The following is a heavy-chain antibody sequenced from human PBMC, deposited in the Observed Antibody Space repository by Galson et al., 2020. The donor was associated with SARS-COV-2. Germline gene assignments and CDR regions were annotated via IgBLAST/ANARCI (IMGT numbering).Heavy chain of an antibody. CDR3: ARAEEGIVVVPAAIGRDYYYYMDV. CDR2: INTNTGNP. CDR1: GYTFTSYA. J-gene: IGHJ6*03. Sequence: ASVKVSCKPSGYTFTSYAMNWVRQAPGQGLAWMGWINTNTGNPTYAQDFTGRFVFSLDTSVSPAYLQISSLKAEDTAVYYCARAEEGIVVVPAAIGRDYYYYMDVWGKGTTVTVSS. D-gene: IGHD2-2*01. V-gene: IGHV7-4-1*02.